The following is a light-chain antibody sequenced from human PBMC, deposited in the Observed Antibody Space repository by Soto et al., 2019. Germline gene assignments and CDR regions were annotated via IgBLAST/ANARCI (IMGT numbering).Light chain of an antibody. CDR1: QDIGIN. V-gene: IGKV1-17*01. CDR3: LQHNAYPWT. Sequence: DIQMTQSPSSLSASVGDRVTMTCRASQDIGINLGWFQQKPGKAPKRLIYVASSLQSGVPSRFSGSGSGTEFTLTISSLQPEDFASYFCLQHNAYPWTFGQGTKLEV. J-gene: IGKJ1*01. CDR2: VAS.